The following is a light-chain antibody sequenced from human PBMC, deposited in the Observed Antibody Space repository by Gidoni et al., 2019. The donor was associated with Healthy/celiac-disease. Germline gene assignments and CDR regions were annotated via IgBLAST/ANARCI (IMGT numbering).Light chain of an antibody. V-gene: IGLV1-36*01. J-gene: IGLJ2*01. Sequence: SVLTQPPSVSEAPRQRVTISCSVSSSNIGNNAVNWYQQLPGKAPKLLIYYDDLLPSGVSDRFSGSKSGTSASLAISGLQSEDEADYYCAAWDDSLNGPVFGGGTKLTVL. CDR1: SSNIGNNA. CDR3: AAWDDSLNGPV. CDR2: YDD.